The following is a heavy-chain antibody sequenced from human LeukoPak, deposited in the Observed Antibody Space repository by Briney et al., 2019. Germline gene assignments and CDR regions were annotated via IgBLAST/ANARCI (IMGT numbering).Heavy chain of an antibody. CDR2: IRSKANSYAT. CDR1: GFTFSGSA. CDR3: TRLDYGGNYTPLDY. J-gene: IGHJ4*02. V-gene: IGHV3-73*01. Sequence: GGSLRLSCAASGFTFSGSAMHWVRQASGKGLEWVGRIRSKANSYATAYAASVKGRFTISRDDSKNTAYLRMNSLKTEDTAVYYCTRLDYGGNYTPLDYWGQGTLVTVSS. D-gene: IGHD4/OR15-4a*01.